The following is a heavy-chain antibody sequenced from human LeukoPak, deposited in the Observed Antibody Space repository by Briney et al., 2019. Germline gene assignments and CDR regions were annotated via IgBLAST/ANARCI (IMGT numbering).Heavy chain of an antibody. CDR1: GYSFTSYW. CDR3: ARHAYRIGVAY. J-gene: IGHJ4*02. CDR2: IDPSDSYT. D-gene: IGHD6-19*01. V-gene: IGHV5-10-1*01. Sequence: GESLRISCKGSGYSFTSYWISWVRQMLGKGLGWMGRIDPSDSYTNFSTSFQGHDTFPADKSISTAYLQGSRLKASDTAMYYCARHAYRIGVAYWGQGTLVTVSS.